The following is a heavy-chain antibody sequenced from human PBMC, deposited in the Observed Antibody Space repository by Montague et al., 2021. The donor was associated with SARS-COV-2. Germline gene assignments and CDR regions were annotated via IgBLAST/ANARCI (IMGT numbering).Heavy chain of an antibody. D-gene: IGHD4-23*01. J-gene: IGHJ3*02. V-gene: IGHV4-59*01. Sequence: SETLSLTCTASGGSIGAYYWSWIRQHPGKGLEWIGYIDNSGSTNHNSSLASRVTMSVDTSKNQFSLKLNSVTAADTAVYYCARHGGNDAFDIWGRGTMVTGSS. CDR3: ARHGGNDAFDI. CDR2: IDNSGST. CDR1: GGSIGAYY.